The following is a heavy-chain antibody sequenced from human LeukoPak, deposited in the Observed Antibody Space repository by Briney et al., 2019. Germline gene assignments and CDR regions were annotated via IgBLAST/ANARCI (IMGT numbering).Heavy chain of an antibody. CDR2: IYYSGST. V-gene: IGHV4-39*01. J-gene: IGHJ3*02. CDR1: GGSISSSSYY. Sequence: PSETLSLTCTVSGGSISSSSYYWGRIRQPPGKGLEWIGSIYYSGSTYYNPSLKSRVTISVDTSKNQFSLKLSSVTAADTAVYYCASLLSYYYGSSGQANAFDIWGQGTMVTVSS. D-gene: IGHD3-22*01. CDR3: ASLLSYYYGSSGQANAFDI.